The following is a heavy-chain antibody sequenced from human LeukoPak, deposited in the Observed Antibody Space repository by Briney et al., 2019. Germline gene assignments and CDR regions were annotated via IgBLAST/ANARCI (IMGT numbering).Heavy chain of an antibody. Sequence: GGSLRLSCTASGFTFGDYAMSWVRQAPGKGLEWVGFIRSKAYGGTTEYAASVKGRFTISRDDSKSIAYLQMNSLKTEDTAVYYCTREAVFLSFGGVIAPGAFDIWGQGTMVTVSS. V-gene: IGHV3-49*04. CDR2: IRSKAYGGTT. D-gene: IGHD3-16*02. CDR1: GFTFGDYA. CDR3: TREAVFLSFGGVIAPGAFDI. J-gene: IGHJ3*02.